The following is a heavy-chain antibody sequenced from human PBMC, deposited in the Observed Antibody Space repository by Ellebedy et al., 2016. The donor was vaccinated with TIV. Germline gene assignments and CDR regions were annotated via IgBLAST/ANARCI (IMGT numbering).Heavy chain of an antibody. V-gene: IGHV3-43*01. J-gene: IGHJ6*02. Sequence: ESVRGRFTISRDNSTNSLYLQMNSLRTEDTALYYCAIFNYGMDVWGQGTTVTVSS. D-gene: IGHD3-9*01. CDR3: AIFNYGMDV.